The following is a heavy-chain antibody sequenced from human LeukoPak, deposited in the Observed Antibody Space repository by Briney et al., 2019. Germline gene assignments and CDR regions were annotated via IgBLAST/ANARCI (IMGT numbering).Heavy chain of an antibody. J-gene: IGHJ5*02. D-gene: IGHD4-17*01. Sequence: PSETLSLTCSVSGYSISSGYYWGWIRQAPGKGLEWIGNLYHSGSTYYNPSLKSRVSISVDTSKNQFSLYLISVTAADTAVYYCARSPQGTATTANWLDPWGQGTLVTVSS. CDR3: ARSPQGTATTANWLDP. CDR1: GYSISSGYY. CDR2: LYHSGST. V-gene: IGHV4-38-2*02.